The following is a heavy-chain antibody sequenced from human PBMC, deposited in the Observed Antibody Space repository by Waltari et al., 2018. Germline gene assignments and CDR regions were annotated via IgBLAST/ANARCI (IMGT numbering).Heavy chain of an antibody. J-gene: IGHJ5*02. V-gene: IGHV1-2*06. CDR1: GYSITSHY. CDR2: INPNSGDT. CDR3: ARESAFSTSWYPGFDP. Sequence: QVELVQSGAAVRKPGASVKVSCKASGYSITSHYLHWVRQAPGLGLEWMGRINPNSGDTNSAPKFQGRVTLTRDTSVNTAFLELRSLTSDDTAVYFCARESAFSTSWYPGFDPWGQGTLVTVAS. D-gene: IGHD2-2*01.